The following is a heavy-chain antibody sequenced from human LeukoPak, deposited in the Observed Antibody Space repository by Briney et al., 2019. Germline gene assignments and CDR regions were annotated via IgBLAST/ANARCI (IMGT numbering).Heavy chain of an antibody. Sequence: PSETLSLTCTVSGGSIISYYWSWIRQPPGKGLEWIGYIYYSGSTNYNPSLKSRVTISVDTSKNQFSLKLNSVTAADTAVYYCARRTSSYYYYYYMDVWGKGTTVTVSS. CDR3: ARRTSSYYYYYYMDV. CDR2: IYYSGST. V-gene: IGHV4-59*08. J-gene: IGHJ6*03. D-gene: IGHD2-2*01. CDR1: GGSIISYY.